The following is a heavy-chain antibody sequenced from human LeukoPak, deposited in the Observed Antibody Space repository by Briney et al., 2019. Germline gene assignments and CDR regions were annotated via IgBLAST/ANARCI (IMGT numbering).Heavy chain of an antibody. V-gene: IGHV3-53*01. CDR1: GFTVSSYY. J-gene: IGHJ4*02. CDR3: AKGRGFKYCTNGVCSTFDY. Sequence: GGSLRLSCAASGFTVSSYYMNWVRQAPGKELEWVSVIYTGGGRYYADSVKGRFTISRDNSKNTLYLQMNSLRAEDTAVYYCAKGRGFKYCTNGVCSTFDYWGQGTLVTVSS. CDR2: IYTGGGR. D-gene: IGHD2-8*01.